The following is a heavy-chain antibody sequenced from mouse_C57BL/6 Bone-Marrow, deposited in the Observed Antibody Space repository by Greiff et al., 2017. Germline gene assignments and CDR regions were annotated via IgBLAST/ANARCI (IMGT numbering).Heavy chain of an antibody. Sequence: QVQLKQSGPELVKPGASVKISCKASGYSFTSYYIHWVQQRPGQGLEWIGWIYPGSGNTKYNEKFKGKATLTADTSSSTAYMQLSSLTSEDAAVYYCARDWDWYFDVWGTGTTVTVAS. V-gene: IGHV1-66*01. D-gene: IGHD4-1*01. J-gene: IGHJ1*03. CDR2: IYPGSGNT. CDR3: ARDWDWYFDV. CDR1: GYSFTSYY.